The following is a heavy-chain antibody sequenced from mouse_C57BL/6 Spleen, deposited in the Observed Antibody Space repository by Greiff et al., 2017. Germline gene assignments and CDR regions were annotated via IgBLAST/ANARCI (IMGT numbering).Heavy chain of an antibody. CDR2: ISNLAYSI. Sequence: EVKLMESGGGLVQPGGSLKLSCAASGFTFSDYGMAWVRQAPRKGPEWVAFISNLAYSIYYADTVTGRFTISRENAKNTLYLEMSSLRSEDTAMYYCARQEGYYSNYDAMDYWGEGASVTVSS. CDR3: ARQEGYYSNYDAMDY. D-gene: IGHD2-5*01. V-gene: IGHV5-15*01. CDR1: GFTFSDYG. J-gene: IGHJ4*01.